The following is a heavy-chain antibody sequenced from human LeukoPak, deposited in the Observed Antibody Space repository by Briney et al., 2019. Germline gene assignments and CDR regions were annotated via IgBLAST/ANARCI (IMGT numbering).Heavy chain of an antibody. V-gene: IGHV3-23*01. CDR1: GFTFSSYA. J-gene: IGHJ4*02. CDR3: AKDRYSYGYLGYFDY. CDR2: ISGSGGST. D-gene: IGHD5-18*01. Sequence: PGGSLRLSCAASGFTFSSYAMSWVRPAPGKGLEWVSAISGSGGSTYYADSVKGRFTISRDNSKNTLYLQMNSLRAEDTAVYYCAKDRYSYGYLGYFDYWGQGTLVTVSS.